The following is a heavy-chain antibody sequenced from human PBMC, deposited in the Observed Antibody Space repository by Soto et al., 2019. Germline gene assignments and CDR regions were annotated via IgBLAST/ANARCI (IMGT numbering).Heavy chain of an antibody. CDR3: ARGRSSVPDRRGIGYYGLDV. CDR2: INHSGIT. Sequence: QVQLQQWGAGLLKPSETLSLTCVVTGGSFSGYYWSWVRQPPGKGLAWIGEINHSGITDSSPSLKSRVTISVDASRSEFSRNLTSVTAADTAVYYCARGRSSVPDRRGIGYYGLDVWGQGTTVTVS. J-gene: IGHJ6*02. D-gene: IGHD3-3*01. V-gene: IGHV4-34*01. CDR1: GGSFSGYY.